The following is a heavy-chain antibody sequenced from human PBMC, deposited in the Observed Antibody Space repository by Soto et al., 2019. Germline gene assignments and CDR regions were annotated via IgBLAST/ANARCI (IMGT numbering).Heavy chain of an antibody. CDR2: VHYSGSI. V-gene: IGHV4-30-4*08. CDR3: VREDDGGDREYYGLDV. D-gene: IGHD3-16*01. CDR1: GGSISYEYYH. Sequence: QAQLQQSGPGLVKPSQTLSLTCTVSGGSISYEYYHWTWISQSPGKGLEWIGYVHYSGSIMYNPSFKSRVTISVDTSKNQFSLHLSSVTAADTAVYFSVREDDGGDREYYGLDVWGQGTTVTVSS. J-gene: IGHJ6*02.